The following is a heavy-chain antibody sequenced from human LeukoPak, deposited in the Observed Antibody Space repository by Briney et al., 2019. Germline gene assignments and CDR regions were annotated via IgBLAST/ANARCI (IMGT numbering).Heavy chain of an antibody. Sequence: GGSLRLSCAASGFTFSSYAMSWVRQAPGKGLEWVSAISGSGSNTYYADSVKGRFTISRDNAKNSLYLQMNSLRAEDTAVYYCARDRAKPADYWGQGTLVTVSS. CDR1: GFTFSSYA. CDR3: ARDRAKPADY. V-gene: IGHV3-23*01. CDR2: ISGSGSNT. J-gene: IGHJ4*02. D-gene: IGHD2-2*01.